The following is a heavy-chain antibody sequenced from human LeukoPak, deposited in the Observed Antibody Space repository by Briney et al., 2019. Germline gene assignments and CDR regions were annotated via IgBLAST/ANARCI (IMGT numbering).Heavy chain of an antibody. V-gene: IGHV1-8*01. CDR2: MNPNSGNT. J-gene: IGHJ4*02. D-gene: IGHD3-9*01. CDR1: GYTFTSYD. CDR3: ARGRRLTGYYDFDY. Sequence: ASVKVSCKASGYTFTSYDVNWVRQATGQGLEWMGWMNPNSGNTGYAQKFQGRVTMTRSTSISTAYMELSSLRSEDTAVYYCARGRRLTGYYDFDYWGQGTLVTVSS.